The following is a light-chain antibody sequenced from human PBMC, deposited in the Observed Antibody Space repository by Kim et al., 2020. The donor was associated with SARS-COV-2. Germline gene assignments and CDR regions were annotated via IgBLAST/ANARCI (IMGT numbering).Light chain of an antibody. CDR3: HQFKKWPLT. J-gene: IGKJ4*01. Sequence: GSPRERATLSCRASQSVSSDLAWYQQKPGQAPRLLVYSASTRATGIPVRFSGRGSGTEFTLTISSLQSEDFAVYYCHQFKKWPLTFGGGTKVDIK. CDR1: QSVSSD. V-gene: IGKV3-15*01. CDR2: SAS.